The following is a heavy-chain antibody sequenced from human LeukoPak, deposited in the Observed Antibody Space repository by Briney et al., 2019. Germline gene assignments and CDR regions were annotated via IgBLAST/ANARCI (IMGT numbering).Heavy chain of an antibody. CDR1: GFTVSSNY. J-gene: IGHJ4*02. V-gene: IGHV3-53*04. D-gene: IGHD6-19*01. CDR3: ARGHSSGWDTFDY. Sequence: GGSLRLSCAASGFTVSSNYMSWVRQAPGKGLEWVSVIYSGGSTYYADSVKGRFTISRHNSKNTLYLQMNGLRAEDTAVYYCARGHSSGWDTFDYWGQGTLVTVSS. CDR2: IYSGGST.